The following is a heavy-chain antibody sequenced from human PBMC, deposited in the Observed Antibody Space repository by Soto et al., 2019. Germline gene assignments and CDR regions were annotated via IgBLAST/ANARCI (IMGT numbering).Heavy chain of an antibody. CDR3: AREGQTTRVRGVRGGSYNYYGMDV. D-gene: IGHD3-10*01. Sequence: QVQLVQSGAEVKKPGASVKVSCKASGYTFTSYGISWVRQAPGQGLEWMGWISTYNGNTNYAQKLEGRVTMTTDTATSTAYMELRSLRSDDTAGYYCAREGQTTRVRGVRGGSYNYYGMDVWGQGTTVTVSS. V-gene: IGHV1-18*04. CDR1: GYTFTSYG. J-gene: IGHJ6*02. CDR2: ISTYNGNT.